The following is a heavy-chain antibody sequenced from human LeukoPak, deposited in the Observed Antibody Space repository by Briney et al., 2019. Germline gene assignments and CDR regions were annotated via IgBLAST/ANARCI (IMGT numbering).Heavy chain of an antibody. V-gene: IGHV3-66*01. CDR3: ARDLHYYVAMDV. Sequence: GGSLRLPCTVSGFTVSTNSMTWVRQAPGKGLEWLSLIYNGGTTYYADSVKGRFSISRDNSKNILYLQMNSLRVEDTAVYYCARDLHYYVAMDVWGQGTTVTVSS. CDR2: IYNGGTT. J-gene: IGHJ6*02. CDR1: GFTVSTNS. D-gene: IGHD3-10*02.